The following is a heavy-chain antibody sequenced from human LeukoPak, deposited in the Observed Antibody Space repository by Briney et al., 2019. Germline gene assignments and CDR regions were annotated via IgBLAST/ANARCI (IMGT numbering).Heavy chain of an antibody. D-gene: IGHD2-2*01. CDR1: GGSFSGQY. CDR2: INRRGRT. CDR3: ARPLGYCSGSRCPQSWFDP. V-gene: IGHV4-34*01. Sequence: SETLSLTCAVYGGSFSGQYWSWIRQPPGKGLEWIGEINRRGRTNYNPSLKSRVTISVDTSKKQFSLKLSSVTAADTAVYYCARPLGYCSGSRCPQSWFDPWGQGTLVTVSS. J-gene: IGHJ5*02.